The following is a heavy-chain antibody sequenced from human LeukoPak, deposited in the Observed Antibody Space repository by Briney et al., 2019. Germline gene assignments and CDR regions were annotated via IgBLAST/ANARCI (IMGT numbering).Heavy chain of an antibody. V-gene: IGHV3-30*18. J-gene: IGHJ4*02. CDR1: GFTFSSYA. CDR2: ISYDGSNK. CDR3: AKDGETYYYGSGNYFDY. D-gene: IGHD3-10*01. Sequence: GGSLRLSCAASGFTFSSYAMHWVRQAPGKGLEWVALISYDGSNKYYADSVKGRFTISRDNSKNTLYLQMNSLRAEDTAVYYCAKDGETYYYGSGNYFDYWGQGTLVTVSS.